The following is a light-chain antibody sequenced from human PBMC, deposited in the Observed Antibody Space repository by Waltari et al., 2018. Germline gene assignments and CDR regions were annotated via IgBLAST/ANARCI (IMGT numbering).Light chain of an antibody. Sequence: QSVLTQAPSVSAAPGQTVTISCSGSTPNIGNNYVSWYQQFPGTAPKIVIYEDNRRPSGIPDRFSGSKSGASATLGITGVQTGDEADYYCGSWDSSLGIGVLGGGTRLTVL. CDR2: EDN. CDR3: GSWDSSLGIGV. V-gene: IGLV1-51*01. J-gene: IGLJ3*02. CDR1: TPNIGNNY.